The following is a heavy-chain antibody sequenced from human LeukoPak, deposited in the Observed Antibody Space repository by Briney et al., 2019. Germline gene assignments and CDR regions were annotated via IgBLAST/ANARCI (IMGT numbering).Heavy chain of an antibody. CDR3: VREASGGSKGVSGIFDI. Sequence: GGSLRLSCAAPGITFSNYNMNWVRQAPGKGLEWISSITSSSSYTFYADSVKGRFTISRDNAKNSLYLQMNSLRAEDTAVYHCVREASGGSKGVSGIFDIWGQGTLVTVSS. CDR2: ITSSSSYT. J-gene: IGHJ3*02. CDR1: GITFSNYN. V-gene: IGHV3-21*01. D-gene: IGHD2-15*01.